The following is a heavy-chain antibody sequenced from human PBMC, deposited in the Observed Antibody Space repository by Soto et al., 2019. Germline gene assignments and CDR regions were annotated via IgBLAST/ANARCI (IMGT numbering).Heavy chain of an antibody. J-gene: IGHJ4*02. CDR3: ARLLGYSYGHQEFFDY. D-gene: IGHD5-18*01. CDR1: GYSFNGYW. Sequence: PGESLKISCMGSGYSFNGYWIGWVRQMPGKGLEWMGIIYPGDFDTRYSPSFQGHVTMSVDKSINTAYLQWSSLETSDTAMYYCARLLGYSYGHQEFFDYWGQGTPVTVSS. CDR2: IYPGDFDT. V-gene: IGHV5-51*01.